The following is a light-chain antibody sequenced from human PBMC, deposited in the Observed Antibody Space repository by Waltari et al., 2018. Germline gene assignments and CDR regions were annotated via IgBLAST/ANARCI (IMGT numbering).Light chain of an antibody. CDR3: SSHANTYNFAHVV. V-gene: IGLV2-23*02. J-gene: IGLJ2*01. CDR1: SSDIGTYTY. Sequence: QSALTQPASVSGSPGQSITISCTGTSSDIGTYTYVFWYQQLPGKAPKMMIYEVTKRPSGVSYRFSGSKSGNTASLTISGLRAEDEADYYCSSHANTYNFAHVVFGGGTKLTVL. CDR2: EVT.